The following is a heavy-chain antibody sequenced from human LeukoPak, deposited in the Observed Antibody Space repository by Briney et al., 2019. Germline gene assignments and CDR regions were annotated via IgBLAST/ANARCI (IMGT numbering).Heavy chain of an antibody. V-gene: IGHV3-7*05. CDR2: IKQDGSEE. J-gene: IGHJ3*02. CDR3: ARDLAWDAFDI. CDR1: GFTFSTYW. Sequence: PGGSLRLSCAASGFTFSTYWMTWVRQAPGKGLEWVANIKQDGSEEYYVDSVKGRFTISRDNAKNSLYLQMNSLRAEDTAVYYCARDLAWDAFDIWGQGTMVTVSS.